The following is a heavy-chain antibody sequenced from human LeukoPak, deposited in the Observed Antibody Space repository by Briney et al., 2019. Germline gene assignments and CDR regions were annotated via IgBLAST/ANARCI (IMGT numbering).Heavy chain of an antibody. Sequence: PSETLSLTCAVYGGSFSGYYWSWIRQPLGKGLEWIGEINHSGSTNYNPSLKSRVTISVDTSKNQFSLKLSSVTAADTAVYYCARVTVFFDYWGQGTLLTVSS. CDR1: GGSFSGYY. CDR3: ARVTVFFDY. J-gene: IGHJ4*02. CDR2: INHSGST. D-gene: IGHD4-17*01. V-gene: IGHV4-34*01.